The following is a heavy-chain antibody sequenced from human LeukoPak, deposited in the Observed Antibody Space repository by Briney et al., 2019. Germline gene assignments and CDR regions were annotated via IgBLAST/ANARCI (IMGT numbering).Heavy chain of an antibody. CDR1: GGSISTYY. Sequence: PSEPLSLTCTVSGGSISTYYWSWIRQHPGKGLEWIGYIYYSGSTYYNPSLKSRVTISVDTSKNQFSLKLSSVTAADTAVYYCARQVARAGQRDAFDIWGQGTMVTVSS. CDR3: ARQVARAGQRDAFDI. J-gene: IGHJ3*02. D-gene: IGHD5-12*01. CDR2: IYYSGST. V-gene: IGHV4-59*06.